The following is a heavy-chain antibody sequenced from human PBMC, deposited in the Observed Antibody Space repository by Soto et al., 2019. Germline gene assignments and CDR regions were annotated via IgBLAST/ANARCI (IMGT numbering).Heavy chain of an antibody. CDR2: IAVGSGYT. D-gene: IGHD2-8*01. J-gene: IGHJ4*02. CDR3: AADATAWQQMVPSDY. Sequence: SVKVSWKAAGFTFTSCAFQWVRQARGQRLEGVGRIAVGSGYTNYAQRFQDRATLPRDMSPATTYMELSRLTPEDTAVYYCAADATAWQQMVPSDYWGQGPLVTVAS. CDR1: GFTFTSCA. V-gene: IGHV1-58*01.